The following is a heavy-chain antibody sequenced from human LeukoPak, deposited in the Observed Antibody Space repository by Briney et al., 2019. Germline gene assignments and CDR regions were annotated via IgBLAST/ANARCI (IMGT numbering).Heavy chain of an antibody. Sequence: GASVKVSCKASGYTFTGYYMHWVRQAPGQGLEWMGRINPNSGGTNYAQKFQGRVTMTRDTSISTAYMELSRLRSDDTAVYYCARDREKTLVSYGMDVWGQGTTVTVSS. J-gene: IGHJ6*02. D-gene: IGHD6-6*01. V-gene: IGHV1-2*06. CDR2: INPNSGGT. CDR3: ARDREKTLVSYGMDV. CDR1: GYTFTGYY.